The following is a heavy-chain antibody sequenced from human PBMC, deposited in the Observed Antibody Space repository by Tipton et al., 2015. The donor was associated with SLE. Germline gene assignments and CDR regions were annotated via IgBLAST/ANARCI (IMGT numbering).Heavy chain of an antibody. CDR2: IYYSGST. Sequence: TLSLTCSVSGVSIGGYYWSWIRQHPGKGLEWIGYIYYSGSTYYNPSLKSRVTISVDTSKNLFSLKLSSVSAADTAVYYCARDSTPGRGYSYGLYMDVWGKGTTVTVSS. CDR3: ARDSTPGRGYSYGLYMDV. CDR1: GVSIGGYY. D-gene: IGHD5-18*01. V-gene: IGHV4-31*03. J-gene: IGHJ6*03.